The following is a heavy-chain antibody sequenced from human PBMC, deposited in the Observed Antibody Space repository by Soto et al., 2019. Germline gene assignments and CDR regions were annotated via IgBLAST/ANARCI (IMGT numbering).Heavy chain of an antibody. J-gene: IGHJ3*02. CDR1: GFTFSSYD. CDR2: IWSDGSTE. V-gene: IGHV3-33*01. D-gene: IGHD4-17*01. Sequence: LRLSCAASGFTFSSYDMHWVRQAPGKGLEWVAVIWSDGSTEYSTESVKGRFTISRDNSQNTLYLQINSLRADDTAVFYCARGGVYGDSDSFDIWGQGTMVTVSS. CDR3: ARGGVYGDSDSFDI.